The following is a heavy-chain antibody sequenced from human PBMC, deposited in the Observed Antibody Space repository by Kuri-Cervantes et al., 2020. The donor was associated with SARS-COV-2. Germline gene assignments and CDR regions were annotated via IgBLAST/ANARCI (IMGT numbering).Heavy chain of an antibody. J-gene: IGHJ4*02. CDR3: ARVGLGGDFDY. V-gene: IGHV3-21*01. CDR1: GFTFSSYS. CDR2: ISSSSSYI. Sequence: GESLKISCAASGFTFSSYSMNWVRQAPGKGPEWVSSISSSSSYIYYADSVKGRFTISRDNAKNSLYLQMNSLRAEDTAVYYCARVGLGGDFDYWGQGTLVTVSS. D-gene: IGHD3-16*01.